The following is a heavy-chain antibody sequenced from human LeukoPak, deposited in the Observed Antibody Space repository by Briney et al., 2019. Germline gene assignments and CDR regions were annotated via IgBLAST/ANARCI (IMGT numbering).Heavy chain of an antibody. CDR2: INHSGST. CDR1: GGSFSGYY. D-gene: IGHD2-2*01. V-gene: IGHV4-34*01. J-gene: IGHJ6*02. Sequence: SGTLSLTCAVYGGSFSGYYWSWIRQPPGKGLEWIGEINHSGSTNYNPSLKSRVTISVDTSKNQFSLKLSPVTAADTAVYYCARTVLGYCSSTSCYQLYYYYGMDVWGQGTTVTVSS. CDR3: ARTVLGYCSSTSCYQLYYYYGMDV.